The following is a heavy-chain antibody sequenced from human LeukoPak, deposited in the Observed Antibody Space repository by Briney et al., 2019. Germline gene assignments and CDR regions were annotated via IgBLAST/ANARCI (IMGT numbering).Heavy chain of an antibody. CDR3: ARDLGLGGSGSYYNVDYFDY. CDR1: GFTFSSYW. D-gene: IGHD3-10*01. CDR2: IKQDGSEK. J-gene: IGHJ4*02. V-gene: IGHV3-7*01. Sequence: GGSLRLSCAASGFTFSSYWMSWVRQAPGKGLEWVANIKQDGSEKYYVDSVKGRFTNSRDNAKNSLYLQMNSLRAEDTAVYYCARDLGLGGSGSYYNVDYFDYWGQGTLVTVSS.